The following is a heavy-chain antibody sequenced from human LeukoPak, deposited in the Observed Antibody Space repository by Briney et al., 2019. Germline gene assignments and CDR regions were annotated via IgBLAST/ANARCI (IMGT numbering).Heavy chain of an antibody. CDR2: IYYSGST. CDR1: GGSISSYY. CDR3: ARVQDARQRYCSSTSCHTGIDY. J-gene: IGHJ4*02. D-gene: IGHD2-2*02. V-gene: IGHV4-59*12. Sequence: SETLSLTCTVSGGSISSYYWNWIRQPPGKGLEWIGYIYYSGSTNYNPSLKSRVTISVDTSKNQFSLKLSSVTAADTAVYYCARVQDARQRYCSSTSCHTGIDYWGQGTLVTVSS.